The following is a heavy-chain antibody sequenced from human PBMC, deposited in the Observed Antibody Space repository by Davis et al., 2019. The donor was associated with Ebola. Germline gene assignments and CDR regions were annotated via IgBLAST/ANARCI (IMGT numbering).Heavy chain of an antibody. J-gene: IGHJ4*02. Sequence: GGSLRLSCATSGFTLNTHAISWVRQAPGKGLEWVSVIGGTGGSTYYADSLRGRFTISRDNSKHTLYLQINSLTAEDTAVYYCAKGTGATPAYHFDLWGQGTLVTVSS. CDR2: IGGTGGST. V-gene: IGHV3-23*01. CDR3: AKGTGATPAYHFDL. D-gene: IGHD1-26*01. CDR1: GFTLNTHA.